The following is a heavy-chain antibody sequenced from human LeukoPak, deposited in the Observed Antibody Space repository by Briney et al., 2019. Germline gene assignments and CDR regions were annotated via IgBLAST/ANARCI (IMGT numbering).Heavy chain of an antibody. J-gene: IGHJ4*02. CDR2: IYTSGST. CDR1: GGSISSGSYY. CDR3: ARVPLGKQLVLGYFDY. V-gene: IGHV4-61*02. D-gene: IGHD6-6*01. Sequence: SQTLSLTCTVSGGSISSGSYYWSWIRQPAGKGLEWIGRIYTSGSTNYNPSLKSRVPISVDTSKNQFSLKLSSVTAADTAVYYCARVPLGKQLVLGYFDYWGQGTLVTVSS.